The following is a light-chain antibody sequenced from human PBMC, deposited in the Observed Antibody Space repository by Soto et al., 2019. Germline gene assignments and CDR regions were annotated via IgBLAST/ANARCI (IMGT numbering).Light chain of an antibody. Sequence: IQMTHSPATLSASVLYRVTITFLASQIIISWLAWYQQKPGKAPKLLIYKASSLEGGVPSRFSGSGSGTDFTLTISCLQSEDFATYYCQQYYSYPWTFGQGTKVDIK. CDR2: KAS. CDR3: QQYYSYPWT. J-gene: IGKJ1*01. CDR1: QIIISW. V-gene: IGKV1-5*03.